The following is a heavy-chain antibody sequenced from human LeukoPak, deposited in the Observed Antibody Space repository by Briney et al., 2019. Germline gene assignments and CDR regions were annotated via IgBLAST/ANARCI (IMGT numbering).Heavy chain of an antibody. V-gene: IGHV1-69*05. CDR3: ASTYYYDSSGYTFDY. CDR2: IIPIFGTA. Sequence: SVKVSCKASGYTFTGPYIHWMRQAPGQGLEWMGRIIPIFGTANYAQKFQGRVTITTDESTSTAYMELSSLRSEDTAVYYCASTYYYDSSGYTFDYWGQGTLVTVSS. D-gene: IGHD3-22*01. CDR1: GYTFTGPY. J-gene: IGHJ4*02.